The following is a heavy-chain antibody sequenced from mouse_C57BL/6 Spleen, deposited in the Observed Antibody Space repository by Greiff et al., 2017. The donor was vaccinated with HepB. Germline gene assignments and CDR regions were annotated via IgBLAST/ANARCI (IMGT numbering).Heavy chain of an antibody. CDR2: ISYDGSN. CDR3: ARGLRRGYFDV. J-gene: IGHJ1*03. V-gene: IGHV3-6*01. Sequence: EVKLLESGPGLVKPSQSLSLTCSVTGYSITSGYYWNWIRQFPGNKLEWMGYISYDGSNNYNPSLKNRISITRDTTKNQFFLKLNSVTTEDTATYYGARGLRRGYFDVWGTGTTVTVSS. D-gene: IGHD2-2*01. CDR1: GYSITSGYY.